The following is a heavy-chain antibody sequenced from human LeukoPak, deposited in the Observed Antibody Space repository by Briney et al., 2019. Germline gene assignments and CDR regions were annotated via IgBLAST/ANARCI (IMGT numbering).Heavy chain of an antibody. Sequence: SQNLSLTCTVSGCSISSGSYYWSWIRQPAGKGLEWIGRIYTSGSTNYNPALKSRVTISVDTSKNQFSLKLSSVTAADTAVYYCASGLVGATTDYWGQGTLVTVSS. V-gene: IGHV4-61*02. CDR1: GCSISSGSYY. CDR3: ASGLVGATTDY. D-gene: IGHD1-26*01. CDR2: IYTSGST. J-gene: IGHJ4*02.